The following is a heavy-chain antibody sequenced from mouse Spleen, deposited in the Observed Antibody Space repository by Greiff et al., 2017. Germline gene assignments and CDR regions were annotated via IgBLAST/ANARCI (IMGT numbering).Heavy chain of an antibody. J-gene: IGHJ3*01. D-gene: IGHD2-1*01. CDR1: GFSLTNYA. Sequence: VKLVESGPGLVAPSQSLSITCTVSGFSLTNYAVHWVRQSPGKGLEWLGVIWSDGSTDYNAAFISRLSISKDNSKSQVFFKMNSLQADDTAIYYCARMRWGNYSWFAYWGQGTLVTVSA. CDR2: IWSDGST. CDR3: ARMRWGNYSWFAY. V-gene: IGHV2-4-1*01.